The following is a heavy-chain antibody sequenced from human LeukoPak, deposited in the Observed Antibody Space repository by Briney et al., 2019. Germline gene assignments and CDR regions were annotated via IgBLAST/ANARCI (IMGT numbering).Heavy chain of an antibody. D-gene: IGHD6-19*01. CDR3: ARPTRSGWRGGY. CDR2: ISSSSSYI. J-gene: IGHJ4*02. Sequence: PGGSLRLSCAASGFTFSSYAMSWVRQAPGKGLEWVSSISSSSSYIYYADSVKGRFTISRDNAKNSLYLQMNSLRAEDTAVYYCARPTRSGWRGGYWGQGTLVTVSS. V-gene: IGHV3-21*01. CDR1: GFTFSSYA.